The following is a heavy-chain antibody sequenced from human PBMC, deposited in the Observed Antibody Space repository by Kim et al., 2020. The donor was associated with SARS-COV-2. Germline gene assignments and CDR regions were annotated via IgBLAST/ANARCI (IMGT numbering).Heavy chain of an antibody. V-gene: IGHV3-48*02. Sequence: GGSLRLSCAASGFSFSTSDINWVRQAPGKGLEWISYISDSSRTIKYADSVKGRFTISRDNAKNSVDLQMNSLRDEDSAVYYCARAFYYDTRGYLDFWGQG. D-gene: IGHD3-22*01. J-gene: IGHJ4*02. CDR1: GFSFSTSD. CDR3: ARAFYYDTRGYLDF. CDR2: ISDSSRTI.